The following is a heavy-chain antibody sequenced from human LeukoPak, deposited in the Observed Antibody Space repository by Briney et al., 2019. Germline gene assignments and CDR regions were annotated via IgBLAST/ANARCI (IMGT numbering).Heavy chain of an antibody. D-gene: IGHD5-12*01. CDR2: IISKTDGGTT. CDR1: GFTFSNAW. J-gene: IGHJ4*02. Sequence: KSGGSLRLSCAASGFTFSNAWMSWVRQAPGKGLEWVGRIISKTDGGTTDYAAPVKGRFTISRDDSKNTLYLQMNRLKTEDTAVYYCTTGAYSGYESEGGFDYWGQGTLVTVSS. CDR3: TTGAYSGYESEGGFDY. V-gene: IGHV3-15*01.